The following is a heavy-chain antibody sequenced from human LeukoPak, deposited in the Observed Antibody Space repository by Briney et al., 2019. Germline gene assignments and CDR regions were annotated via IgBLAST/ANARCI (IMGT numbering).Heavy chain of an antibody. D-gene: IGHD3-3*02. CDR2: INPNSGGI. Sequence: GASVKVSCKASGYTFTGYYVHWLRQAPRQGLTWMGWINPNSGGIDYAQQYQGRVTLTRDTSISTAYMELSSLTSDDSAVYYCARAFFNSGFDYWGQGTLVTVSS. CDR1: GYTFTGYY. CDR3: ARAFFNSGFDY. V-gene: IGHV1-2*02. J-gene: IGHJ4*02.